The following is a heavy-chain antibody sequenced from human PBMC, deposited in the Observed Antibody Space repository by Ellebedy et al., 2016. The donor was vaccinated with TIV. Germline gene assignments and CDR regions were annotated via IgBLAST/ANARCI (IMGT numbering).Heavy chain of an antibody. CDR3: VRGCSVSCYYYWALDV. CDR1: GDSISSGDHH. CDR2: IYHSGSI. V-gene: IGHV4-30-4*01. J-gene: IGHJ6*02. D-gene: IGHD2-15*01. Sequence: SETLSLTCTVSGDSISSGDHHWSWIRQSPGKGLEWIGYIYHSGSIDYNPSLKSRVTISADTSKNQFSLRLSSMTATDSGVYYCVRGCSVSCYYYWALDVWGQGTTVTVSS.